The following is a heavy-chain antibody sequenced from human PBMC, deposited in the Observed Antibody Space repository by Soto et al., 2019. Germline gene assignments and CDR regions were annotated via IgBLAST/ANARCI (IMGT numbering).Heavy chain of an antibody. D-gene: IGHD5-12*01. CDR3: AGDRRDGYKRYFEC. CDR1: GVSITSYF. J-gene: IGHJ4*02. V-gene: IGHV4-59*01. Sequence: KPSETLSLTCTVSGVSITSYFWSWIRQTPGKGLDWIGSISFSGATYSNPYLKGRAALSVDTSENHLSLTLNSVTSADTAVYFCAGDRRDGYKRYFECWGQGNQVTVS. CDR2: ISFSGAT.